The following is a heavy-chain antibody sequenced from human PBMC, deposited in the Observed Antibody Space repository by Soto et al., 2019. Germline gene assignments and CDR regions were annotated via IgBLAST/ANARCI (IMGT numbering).Heavy chain of an antibody. J-gene: IGHJ4*02. CDR3: ARVYYGDYLYYFDY. CDR1: GFTFSDHY. CDR2: TRNKANSYTT. Sequence: EVQLVESGGGLVQPGGSLRLSCAASGFTFSDHYMDWVRQAPGKGLELVGRTRNKANSYTTEYAASVKGRFTISRDDSKNSLYLQMNSLKTEDTAVYYCARVYYGDYLYYFDYWGQGTLVTVSS. V-gene: IGHV3-72*01. D-gene: IGHD4-17*01.